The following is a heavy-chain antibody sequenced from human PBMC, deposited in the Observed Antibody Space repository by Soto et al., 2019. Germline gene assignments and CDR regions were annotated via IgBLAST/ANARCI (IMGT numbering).Heavy chain of an antibody. CDR1: GFTFSSYA. D-gene: IGHD3-10*01. CDR3: ARVGGGRGYYYGMDV. J-gene: IGHJ6*02. V-gene: IGHV3-30-3*01. Sequence: QVQLVESGGGVVQPGRSLRLSCAASGFTFSSYAMHWVRQAPGKGLEWVAVISYDGSNKYYADSVKGRFTISRDNSKNTLYLKMNSLRAEDTAVYYCARVGGGRGYYYGMDVWGQGTTVTVSS. CDR2: ISYDGSNK.